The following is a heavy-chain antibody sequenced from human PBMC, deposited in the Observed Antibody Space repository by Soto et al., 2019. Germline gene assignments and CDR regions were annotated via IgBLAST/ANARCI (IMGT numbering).Heavy chain of an antibody. Sequence: QVQLVQSGAEVKKPGSSVKVSCKASGGTFSSYAISWVRQAPGQGLEWMGGIIPIFGTANYAQKFQGRVMITADESTSTAYMELSSLRSEDTAVYYCAREYLYCSGGSCYPEGTPDAFDIWGQGTMVTVSS. CDR1: GGTFSSYA. CDR3: AREYLYCSGGSCYPEGTPDAFDI. J-gene: IGHJ3*02. CDR2: IIPIFGTA. V-gene: IGHV1-69*01. D-gene: IGHD2-15*01.